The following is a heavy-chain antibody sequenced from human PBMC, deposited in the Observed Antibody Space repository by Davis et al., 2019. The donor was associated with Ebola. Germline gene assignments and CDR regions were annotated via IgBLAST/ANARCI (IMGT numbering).Heavy chain of an antibody. D-gene: IGHD3-22*01. CDR3: MRDMIEEGLSSPHPDFQH. Sequence: PGGSLRLSCAASGFTFSTYSMSWVRQAPGKGLEWVSSISSDSDYIYYADSAKGRFTVSRDNAKNSLSLQMDSLRAEDTAVYYCMRDMIEEGLSSPHPDFQHWGQGTLVTVSS. J-gene: IGHJ1*01. CDR1: GFTFSTYS. V-gene: IGHV3-21*04. CDR2: ISSDSDYI.